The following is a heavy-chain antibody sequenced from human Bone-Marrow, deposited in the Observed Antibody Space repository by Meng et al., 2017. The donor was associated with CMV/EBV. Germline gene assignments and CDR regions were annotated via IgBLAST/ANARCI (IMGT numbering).Heavy chain of an antibody. CDR2: IKQDGSEK. CDR3: ASVRCSSTSCHPYYDFWSGSIPYNWFDP. Sequence: GGSLRLSCAASGFTFSSYWMSWVRQAPGKGLEWVANIKQDGSEKYYVDSVKGRFTISRDNAKNSLYLQMNSLRAEDTAVYYCASVRCSSTSCHPYYDFWSGSIPYNWFDPWGQGTLVTVSS. J-gene: IGHJ5*02. CDR1: GFTFSSYW. V-gene: IGHV3-7*01. D-gene: IGHD3-3*01.